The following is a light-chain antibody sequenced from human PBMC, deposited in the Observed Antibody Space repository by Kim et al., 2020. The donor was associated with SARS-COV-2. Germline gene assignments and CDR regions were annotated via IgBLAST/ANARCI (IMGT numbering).Light chain of an antibody. CDR2: DVS. J-gene: IGLJ2*01. Sequence: QSALTQPASVSGSPGQSITISCTGTSSDVGGYNSVSWYQQHPGKAPKLMIYDVSNRPSGVSIRFSASKSGNTASLTISGLQAEDEADYYCSSYASSNTLVFGGGTQLTVL. CDR3: SSYASSNTLV. CDR1: SSDVGGYNS. V-gene: IGLV2-14*03.